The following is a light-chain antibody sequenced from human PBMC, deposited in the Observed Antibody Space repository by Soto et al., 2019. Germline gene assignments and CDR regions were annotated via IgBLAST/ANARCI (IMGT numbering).Light chain of an antibody. CDR3: QHRHSYPIT. Sequence: DIQLTQSPSSLSASVGDRVTITCRASQGIGSLLAWYQQKPGQAPNLLIHAAFTLQSGVPSRFSGSGSGTEFTLTISSLQAEDFASYYCQHRHSYPITFGPGTRLEIK. CDR1: QGIGSL. J-gene: IGKJ5*01. V-gene: IGKV1-9*01. CDR2: AAF.